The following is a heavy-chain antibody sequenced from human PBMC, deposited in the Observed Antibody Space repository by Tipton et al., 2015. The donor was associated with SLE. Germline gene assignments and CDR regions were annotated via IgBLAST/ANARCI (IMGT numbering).Heavy chain of an antibody. CDR1: GGSISSHY. Sequence: LRLSCTVSGGSISSHYWSWIRQPPGKGLEWIGYIYFTGSTNYNPSLKSRVTISVDVSKNQFSLKPTSVTAADTAVYYCARGGGSPSYWGQGTLVTVSS. D-gene: IGHD2-15*01. CDR3: ARGGGSPSY. J-gene: IGHJ4*02. V-gene: IGHV4-59*11. CDR2: IYFTGST.